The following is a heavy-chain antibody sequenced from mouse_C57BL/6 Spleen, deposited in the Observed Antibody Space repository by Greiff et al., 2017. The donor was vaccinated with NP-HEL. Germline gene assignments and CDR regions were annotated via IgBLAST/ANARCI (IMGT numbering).Heavy chain of an antibody. Sequence: VQLQHSGAELVKPGASVKLSCKASGYTFTAYTIHWVKQRSGQGLEWIGWFYPGSGSIKYNEKFKDKATLTADKSSSTVYMELSRLTSEDTAVYYCARHADDDEGGYYFDYWGQGTTLTVSS. V-gene: IGHV1-62-2*01. J-gene: IGHJ2*01. CDR3: ARHADDDEGGYYFDY. D-gene: IGHD2-4*01. CDR2: FYPGSGSI. CDR1: GYTFTAYT.